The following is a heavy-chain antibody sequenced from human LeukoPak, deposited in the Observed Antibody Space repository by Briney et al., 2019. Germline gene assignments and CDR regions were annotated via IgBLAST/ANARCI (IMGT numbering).Heavy chain of an antibody. CDR2: IIPIFGTA. V-gene: IGHV1-69*05. Sequence: SVKVSCKASGGTFSSYAISWVRQAPGQGLEWMGRIIPIFGTANYAQKFQGRVTITTDESTSTAYMELSSLRSEDTAVYYCARAGAYYYGSGSYPNYYYYYYMDVWGKGTTVTVSS. CDR3: ARAGAYYYGSGSYPNYYYYYYMDV. CDR1: GGTFSSYA. J-gene: IGHJ6*03. D-gene: IGHD3-10*01.